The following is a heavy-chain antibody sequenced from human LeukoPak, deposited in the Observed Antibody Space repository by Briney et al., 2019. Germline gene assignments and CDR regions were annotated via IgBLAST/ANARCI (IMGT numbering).Heavy chain of an antibody. J-gene: IGHJ2*01. CDR1: GYTFTSYD. CDR2: MNPNSGNT. Sequence: ASVKVSCKASGYTFTSYDINWVRQATGQGLEWMGWMNPNSGNTGYAQKFQGRVTITRNTSISTAYMELSSLRSEDTAVYYCARLGGYYTDWYFDLWGRGTLVTVSS. V-gene: IGHV1-8*03. CDR3: ARLGGYYTDWYFDL. D-gene: IGHD1-26*01.